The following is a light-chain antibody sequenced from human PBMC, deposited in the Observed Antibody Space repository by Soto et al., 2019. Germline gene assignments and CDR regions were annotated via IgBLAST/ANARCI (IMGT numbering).Light chain of an antibody. Sequence: DIQMTQSPSSLSASVGDRVTIACQASHNIYNYLNWYHQKPGKAPKLLIFDASNLERGVPSRFSGSGSRTHFSLSINNLQPEDVGTYFCQHYDNLPLTFGGWTKVEI. V-gene: IGKV1-33*01. CDR1: HNIYNY. CDR3: QHYDNLPLT. J-gene: IGKJ4*01. CDR2: DAS.